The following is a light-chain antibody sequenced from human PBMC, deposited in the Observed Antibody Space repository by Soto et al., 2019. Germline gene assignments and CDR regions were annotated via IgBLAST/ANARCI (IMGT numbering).Light chain of an antibody. Sequence: QSALTQPASVSGSPGQSITISCTGTSSDVGSYNLVSWYQQHPGKAPKLIISEVSKRPSGISDRFSGSKSGSTASLTISGLQAEYEADYYCCSYAGTSTHTVFGGGTQLTVL. CDR1: SSDVGSYNL. CDR3: CSYAGTSTHTV. J-gene: IGLJ7*01. V-gene: IGLV2-23*02. CDR2: EVS.